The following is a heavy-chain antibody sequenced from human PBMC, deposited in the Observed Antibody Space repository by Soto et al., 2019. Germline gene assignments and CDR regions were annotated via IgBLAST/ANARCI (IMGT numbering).Heavy chain of an antibody. D-gene: IGHD2-21*02. CDR2: IWYDGSNK. V-gene: IGHV3-33*01. CDR3: ARSRSYCGGDCLYFDY. Sequence: QVQLVESGGGVVQPGRSLRLSCAASGFTFSSYGMHWVRQAPGKGLEWVAVIWYDGSNKYYADSVKGRFTISRDNSKNSRYRQMNSLRAEDTAVYYCARSRSYCGGDCLYFDYWGQGTLVTVSS. CDR1: GFTFSSYG. J-gene: IGHJ4*02.